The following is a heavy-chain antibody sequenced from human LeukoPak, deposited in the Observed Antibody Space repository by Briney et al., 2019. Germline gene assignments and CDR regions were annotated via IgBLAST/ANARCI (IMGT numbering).Heavy chain of an antibody. V-gene: IGHV3-21*01. CDR3: ARDPYSGGYGDDYYYYMDV. J-gene: IGHJ6*03. Sequence: GGSLRLSCAASGFTFTNHNMNWVRQAPGKGLEWVSSITSTSSYMYYADSVKGRFTISRDNAQNSLYLHMGSLRAEDTAVYYCARDPYSGGYGDDYYYYMDVWGKGTTVTISS. CDR2: ITSTSSYM. D-gene: IGHD1-26*01. CDR1: GFTFTNHN.